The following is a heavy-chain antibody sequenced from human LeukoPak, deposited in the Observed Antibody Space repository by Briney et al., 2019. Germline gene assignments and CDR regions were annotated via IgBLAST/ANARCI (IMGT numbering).Heavy chain of an antibody. CDR1: GGSISSGGYY. D-gene: IGHD2-2*01. CDR2: IYYSGST. V-gene: IGHV4-31*03. Sequence: PSETLSLTCTVPGGSISSGGYYWSWIRQHPGKGLEWIGYIYYSGSTYYNPSLKSRVTISVDTSKNQFSLKLSSVTAADTAVYYCALYCSSTSCRRGAFDYWGQGTLVTVSS. J-gene: IGHJ4*02. CDR3: ALYCSSTSCRRGAFDY.